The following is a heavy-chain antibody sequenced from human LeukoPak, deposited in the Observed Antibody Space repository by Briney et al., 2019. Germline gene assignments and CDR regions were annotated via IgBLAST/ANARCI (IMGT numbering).Heavy chain of an antibody. CDR2: IYYSGST. CDR1: GASVRSYY. J-gene: IGHJ6*02. D-gene: IGHD2-2*01. CDR3: ARDQWMYQPNEYYYYGMDV. Sequence: TSETLSLTCIVSGASVRSYYWTWIRQPPGKGLEWIGYIYYSGSTNYNPSLKSRVTISVDTSKNQFSLKLSSVAAADTAVYYCARDQWMYQPNEYYYYGMDVWGQGTTVTVSS. V-gene: IGHV4-59*02.